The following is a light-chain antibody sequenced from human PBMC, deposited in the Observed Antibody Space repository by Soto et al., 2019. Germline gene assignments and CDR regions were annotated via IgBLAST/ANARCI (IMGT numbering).Light chain of an antibody. CDR3: QKYNNYPWT. J-gene: IGKJ1*01. Sequence: DIQMTQSLSTLSASVGDRVTITCRASQSISSWLAWYQQKPGKAPKLLIYKASSLESGVPSRFSGSGSGTEFTLTINSLQPDDFATYYCQKYNNYPWTFGQGTKVDIK. CDR2: KAS. V-gene: IGKV1-5*03. CDR1: QSISSW.